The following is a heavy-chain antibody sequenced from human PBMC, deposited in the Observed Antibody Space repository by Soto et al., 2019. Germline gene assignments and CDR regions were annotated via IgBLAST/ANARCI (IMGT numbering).Heavy chain of an antibody. D-gene: IGHD3-16*02. Sequence: QVQLVQSGAEVKKPGASVKVSCKASGYTFTSYAMHWVRQAPGQRLEWMGWINAGNGNTKYSQKFQGRVTITRDTSACTAYMELRRLRSEDTAVYFCAREGDGWLTYGGDIVKAGSDNWGQGTLDAVSS. V-gene: IGHV1-3*01. CDR1: GYTFTSYA. CDR2: INAGNGNT. J-gene: IGHJ4*02. CDR3: AREGDGWLTYGGDIVKAGSDN.